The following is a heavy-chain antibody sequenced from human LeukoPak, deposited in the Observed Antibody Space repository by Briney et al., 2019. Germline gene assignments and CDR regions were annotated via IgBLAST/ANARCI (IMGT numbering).Heavy chain of an antibody. Sequence: GGSLRLSCAASGFTFSSYWMSWVRQAPGKGLEWVANIKQDGSEKYYVDSAKGRFTISRDNAENSLYLQMNSLGAEDTAVYYCARVEGNYDILTSYYRRDYWGQGTLVTVSS. V-gene: IGHV3-7*01. D-gene: IGHD3-9*01. CDR3: ARVEGNYDILTSYYRRDY. CDR2: IKQDGSEK. J-gene: IGHJ4*01. CDR1: GFTFSSYW.